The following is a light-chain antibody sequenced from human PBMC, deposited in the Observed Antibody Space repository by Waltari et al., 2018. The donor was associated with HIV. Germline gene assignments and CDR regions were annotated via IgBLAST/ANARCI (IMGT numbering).Light chain of an antibody. CDR1: QGVGTD. V-gene: IGKV3-20*01. CDR2: DAS. Sequence: EIVLTQPPGSLSFSTGQRVTISCRASQGVGTDLAWYQQRPGQAPRVLIYDASTRATGIPDRFSGSGSGTDFTLTISRLEPEDSALYHCQQYGSSLRTFGGGTKVEI. CDR3: QQYGSSLRT. J-gene: IGKJ4*01.